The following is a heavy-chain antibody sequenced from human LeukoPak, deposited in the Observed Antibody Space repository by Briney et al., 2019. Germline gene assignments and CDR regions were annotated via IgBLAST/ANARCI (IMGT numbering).Heavy chain of an antibody. J-gene: IGHJ3*02. D-gene: IGHD2-2*01. CDR1: GFTFSSYS. CDR3: ARDAGYCSSTSCYRAFDI. CDR2: ISSSSSTI. Sequence: PGGSLRLSCAASGFTFSSYSMNWVRQAPGKGLEWVSYISSSSSTIYYADSAKGRFTISRDNAKNSLYLQMNSLRAEDTAVYYCARDAGYCSSTSCYRAFDIWGQGTMVTVSS. V-gene: IGHV3-48*04.